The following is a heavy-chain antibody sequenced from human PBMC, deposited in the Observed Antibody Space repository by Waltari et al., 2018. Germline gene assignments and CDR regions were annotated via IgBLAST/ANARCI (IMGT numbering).Heavy chain of an antibody. J-gene: IGHJ4*02. CDR1: GFTFSDHY. Sequence: EVQLVESGGGLVQPGGSLRLSCAASGFTFSDHYMDWVRQAPGKGLEWVGRIRKRANSYSTEYAASVKGRFTISREDSENSLYLQMNSLKTEDTAVYYCARVMKAPGTFSFDCWGQGTLVTVSS. CDR2: IRKRANSYST. CDR3: ARVMKAPGTFSFDC. V-gene: IGHV3-72*01. D-gene: IGHD2-8*01.